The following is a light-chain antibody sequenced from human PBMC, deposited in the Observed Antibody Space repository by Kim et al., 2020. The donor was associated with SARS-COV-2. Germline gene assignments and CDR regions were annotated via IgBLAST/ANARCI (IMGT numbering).Light chain of an antibody. J-gene: IGLJ2*01. Sequence: KLTCTLSSGHGSYAIAWHQQRPEKGPRYLMKLNSDGSHSKGDGILDRFSGSSSGAERYLTISSLQSGDEADDYCHTWGTGIPVVFGGGTKVTVL. V-gene: IGLV4-69*01. CDR1: SGHGSYA. CDR2: LNSDGSH. CDR3: HTWGTGIPVV.